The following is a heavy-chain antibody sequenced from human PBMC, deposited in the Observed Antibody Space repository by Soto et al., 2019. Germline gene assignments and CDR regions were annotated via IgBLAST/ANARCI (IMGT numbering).Heavy chain of an antibody. J-gene: IGHJ3*02. CDR3: AKLYGEIMITFGGVIAPAFDI. CDR1: GFTFSSYA. CDR2: ISGSGGST. V-gene: IGHV3-23*01. D-gene: IGHD3-16*02. Sequence: EVQLLESGGGLVQPGGSLRLSCAASGFTFSSYAMSWVRQAPGKGLEWVSAISGSGGSTYYADSVKGRFTISRDNSKNTLYLQMNSLRAEDTAVYYCAKLYGEIMITFGGVIAPAFDIWGQGTMVTVSS.